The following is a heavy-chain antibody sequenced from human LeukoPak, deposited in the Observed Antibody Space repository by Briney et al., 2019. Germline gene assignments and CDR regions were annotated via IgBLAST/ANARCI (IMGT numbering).Heavy chain of an antibody. J-gene: IGHJ4*02. D-gene: IGHD3-10*01. CDR2: ISSSSSTI. V-gene: IGHV3-48*01. Sequence: PGGSLRLSCAASGFTFSSYSMNWVRQAPGKGLEWVSYISSSSSTIYYADSVKGRFTISRDNSKNTLYLQMNSLRAEDTAVYYCAKDRAPYYFDYWGQGTLVTVSS. CDR3: AKDRAPYYFDY. CDR1: GFTFSSYS.